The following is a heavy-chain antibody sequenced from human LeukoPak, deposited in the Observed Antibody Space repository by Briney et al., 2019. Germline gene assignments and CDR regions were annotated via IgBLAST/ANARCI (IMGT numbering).Heavy chain of an antibody. J-gene: IGHJ4*02. CDR3: ARDYTGGWNDY. CDR1: GFTFKKHW. D-gene: IGHD7-27*01. Sequence: TGGSLRFYCAATGFTFKKHWMSWVRQAIGKGRECGAKINEDGSEKHYVDSVKGRFTISGDNARNSLSLQMNNLRADDTAVYYCARDYTGGWNDYWGQGTLVTVSS. CDR2: INEDGSEK. V-gene: IGHV3-7*01.